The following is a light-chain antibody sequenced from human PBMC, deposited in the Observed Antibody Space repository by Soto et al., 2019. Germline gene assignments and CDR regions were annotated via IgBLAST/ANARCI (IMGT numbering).Light chain of an antibody. CDR2: WAS. CDR3: QEYYSTPPT. CDR1: QSVLYSSNNKNY. Sequence: DIVMTQSPDSLAVSLGERATINCKSSQSVLYSSNNKNYLAWYQQKPGQPPKLLIYWASTRESGVPDRFSGSGSGTDFTLTISSLQAEDLVVYYCQEYYSTPPTFGQGTKVEIK. J-gene: IGKJ1*01. V-gene: IGKV4-1*01.